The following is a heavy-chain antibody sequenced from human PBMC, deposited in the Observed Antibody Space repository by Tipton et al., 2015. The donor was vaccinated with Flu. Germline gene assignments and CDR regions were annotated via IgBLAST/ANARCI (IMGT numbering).Heavy chain of an antibody. CDR1: GYTFTNYA. Sequence: QLVQSGPEVKKPGASVKVSCKASGYTFTNYAISWVRQAPGQGLEWMGWISGNNVYTNYTQKLHGRFTMTTDTSTNTAYMELRSLRFDDTAVYFCAKVVDPPKSSVGWYYFDPWGQGTLVTVSS. D-gene: IGHD6-19*01. CDR3: AKVVDPPKSSVGWYYFDP. V-gene: IGHV1-18*01. J-gene: IGHJ4*02. CDR2: ISGNNVYT.